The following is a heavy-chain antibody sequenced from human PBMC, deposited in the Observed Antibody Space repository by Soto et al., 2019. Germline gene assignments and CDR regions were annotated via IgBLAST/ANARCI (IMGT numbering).Heavy chain of an antibody. CDR2: FDPEDGET. CDR1: GYTLTELS. CDR3: ARGYCSSTSCYRGFYYYYGMDV. D-gene: IGHD2-2*02. V-gene: IGHV1-24*01. Sequence: ASVKVSCKVSGYTLTELSMHWVRQAPGKGLEWMGGFDPEDGETIYAQKFQGRVTMTEDTSTDTAYMELSSLRSEDTAVYYCARGYCSSTSCYRGFYYYYGMDVWGQGTTVTVSS. J-gene: IGHJ6*02.